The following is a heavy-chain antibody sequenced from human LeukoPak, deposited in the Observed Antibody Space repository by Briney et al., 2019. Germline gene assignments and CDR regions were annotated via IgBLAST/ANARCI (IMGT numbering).Heavy chain of an antibody. J-gene: IGHJ4*02. V-gene: IGHV3-23*01. D-gene: IGHD3-10*01. CDR2: ISGGGTNT. Sequence: GGSLRLSCAASGFPFSTYAMSWVRQAPGKGLEWVSTISGGGTNTYYADSVKGRFTVSRGDSVSTLYLQMNSLRAEDTAVYYCAKHFHFGSGSNFCGFDYWGLGTLVTVSS. CDR1: GFPFSTYA. CDR3: AKHFHFGSGSNFCGFDY.